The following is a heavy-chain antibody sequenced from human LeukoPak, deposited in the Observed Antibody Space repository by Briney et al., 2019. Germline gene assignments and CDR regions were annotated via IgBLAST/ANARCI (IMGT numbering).Heavy chain of an antibody. CDR1: GGSISSSSYY. CDR2: IYTSGST. J-gene: IGHJ4*02. Sequence: SETLSLTCTVSGGSISSSSYYWSWIRQPAGKGLEWIGRIYTSGSTNYNPSLKSRVTMSVDTSKNQFSLKLSSVTAADTAVYYCARSSSDPFDYWGQGTLVTVSS. D-gene: IGHD6-6*01. V-gene: IGHV4-61*02. CDR3: ARSSSDPFDY.